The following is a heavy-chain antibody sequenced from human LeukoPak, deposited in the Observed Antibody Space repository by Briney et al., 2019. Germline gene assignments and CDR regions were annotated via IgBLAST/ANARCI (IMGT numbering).Heavy chain of an antibody. J-gene: IGHJ4*02. Sequence: ASAKVSCKTSEYTFTGYYMHWVRQAPGQGLEWMGWINPNSGDTNYAQKFQGRVTMTRDTSISTAYMELSRLRSDDTAVYYCARVRYRLAETYIDYWGQGTLVTVSS. CDR3: ARVRYRLAETYIDY. CDR2: INPNSGDT. CDR1: EYTFTGYY. D-gene: IGHD3-16*01. V-gene: IGHV1-2*02.